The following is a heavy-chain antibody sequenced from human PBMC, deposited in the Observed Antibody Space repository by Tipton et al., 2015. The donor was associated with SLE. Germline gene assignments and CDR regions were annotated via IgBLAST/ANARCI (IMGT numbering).Heavy chain of an antibody. CDR2: IYHGGNT. Sequence: TLSLTCDVSGYSISSGYYWGWIRQPPGKGLEWIGSIYHGGNTYFNPSLKSRVTMSVDTSNNQFSLRLSSVTAADTAVYYCARVYYYDSSGYYYFFDSWGQGTLVTVSS. CDR1: GYSISSGYY. D-gene: IGHD3-22*01. J-gene: IGHJ4*02. V-gene: IGHV4-38-2*01. CDR3: ARVYYYDSSGYYYFFDS.